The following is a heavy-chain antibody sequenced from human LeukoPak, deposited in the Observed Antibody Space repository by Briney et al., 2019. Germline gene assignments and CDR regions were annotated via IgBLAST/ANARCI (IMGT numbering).Heavy chain of an antibody. CDR2: ISAYNGNT. J-gene: IGHJ4*02. Sequence: GASVKVSCKASGYTFTSYGISWVRQAPGQGLEWMGWISAYNGNTNYAQKLQGRVTLTTGSSASTAYMELRTLRSDDTAIYYCARDRDLIGVTTTRLDYWGQGTLVTVSS. D-gene: IGHD6-19*01. CDR3: ARDRDLIGVTTTRLDY. CDR1: GYTFTSYG. V-gene: IGHV1-18*01.